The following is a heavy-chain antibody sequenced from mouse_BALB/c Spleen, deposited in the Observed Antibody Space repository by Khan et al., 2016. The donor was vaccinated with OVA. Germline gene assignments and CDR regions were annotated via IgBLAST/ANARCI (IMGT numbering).Heavy chain of an antibody. CDR1: GLTFSRYG. CDR2: IRSGGSYT. CDR3: ARHDGYDEYNFDY. Sequence: EVELVESGGDLMKPGGTLKLSCAASGLTFSRYGMSWVRQTPNQRLEWVASIRSGGSYTYYPTNMKGRFTISRDNAKNTLYLQMNSLKSQDTAMYYGARHDGYDEYNFDYWGQGTTLTVSS. J-gene: IGHJ2*01. V-gene: IGHV5-6*01. D-gene: IGHD2-3*01.